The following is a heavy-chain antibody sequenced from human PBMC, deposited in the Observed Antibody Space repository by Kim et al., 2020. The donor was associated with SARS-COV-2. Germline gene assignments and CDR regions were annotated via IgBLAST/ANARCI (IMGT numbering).Heavy chain of an antibody. J-gene: IGHJ4*02. Sequence: SETLSLTCTVSGGSISSAGYYWSWIRQHPGKGLEWIGYIYYSGSTYYNPSLKSRVTMSVDTSKNQFSLNLSSVTAADTAVYYCARAKGTVTTLDYWGQGTLVTVSS. CDR1: GGSISSAGYY. CDR3: ARAKGTVTTLDY. CDR2: IYYSGST. D-gene: IGHD4-17*01. V-gene: IGHV4-31*03.